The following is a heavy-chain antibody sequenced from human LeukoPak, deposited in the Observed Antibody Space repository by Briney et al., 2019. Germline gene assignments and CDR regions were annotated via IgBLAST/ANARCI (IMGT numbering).Heavy chain of an antibody. CDR2: IYPRDGST. J-gene: IGHJ4*02. Sequence: ASVKVSCKASGYTFTSNYIHWVRQAPGQGLEWMGMIYPRDGSTSYAQKFQGRVTMTRNTSISTAYMELSSLRSEDTAVYYCARRCSGGSCNRSKYYFDYWGQGTLVTVSS. V-gene: IGHV1-46*01. D-gene: IGHD2-15*01. CDR3: ARRCSGGSCNRSKYYFDY. CDR1: GYTFTSNY.